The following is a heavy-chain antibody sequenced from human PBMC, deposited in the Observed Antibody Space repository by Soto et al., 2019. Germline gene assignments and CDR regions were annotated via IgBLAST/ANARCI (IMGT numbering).Heavy chain of an antibody. V-gene: IGHV4-4*02. CDR1: GASISSDNW. D-gene: IGHD4-17*01. Sequence: QVQLQESGPGLVKPSGTLSLTCAVSGASISSDNWWSWVRQPPGKGLEWIGEIYHSGSTNYNSSLKSRVTTAIDQSKNQFSLNPSSVTAADTAVYYCARSTVTEDYWGQGTLVTVSS. CDR3: ARSTVTEDY. CDR2: IYHSGST. J-gene: IGHJ4*02.